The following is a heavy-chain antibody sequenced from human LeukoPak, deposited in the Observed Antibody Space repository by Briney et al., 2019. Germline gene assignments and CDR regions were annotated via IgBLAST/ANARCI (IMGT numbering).Heavy chain of an antibody. D-gene: IGHD2-21*01. Sequence: SETLSLTCTVSGGSISTYYWNWIRQPPGKGLEWIGYIYYSGRTNYNPSLKSRVTISVDTSKNQFSLKLNSVTAADTAVYYCARGDGVVVIADYWGQGTLVTVSS. J-gene: IGHJ4*02. V-gene: IGHV4-59*01. CDR3: ARGDGVVVIADY. CDR2: IYYSGRT. CDR1: GGSISTYY.